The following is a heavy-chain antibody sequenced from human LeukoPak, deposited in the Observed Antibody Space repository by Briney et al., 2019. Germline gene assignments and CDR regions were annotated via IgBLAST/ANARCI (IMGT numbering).Heavy chain of an antibody. J-gene: IGHJ3*02. V-gene: IGHV4-61*01. D-gene: IGHD7-27*01. CDR3: ASHPGLYDAFDI. CDR1: GGSISSGSYY. Sequence: SSETLSLTYTVSGGSISSGSYYWSWIRQPPGKGLEWIGYIYYSGSTNYNPSLKSRVTISVDTSKNQFSLKLSSVTAADTAVYYCASHPGLYDAFDIWGQGTMVTVSS. CDR2: IYYSGST.